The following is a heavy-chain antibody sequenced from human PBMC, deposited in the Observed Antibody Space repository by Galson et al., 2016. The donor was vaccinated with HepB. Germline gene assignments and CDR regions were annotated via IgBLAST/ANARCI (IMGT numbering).Heavy chain of an antibody. Sequence: LRLSCAASGFTFNTYSMIWVRQAPGKGLDWVSSISSSSSSIYSADSVKGRFTISRDNAKNSLYLQMNSLRDEDTAVYYCATRYCSGGSCYSAAPGYWYFDLWGRGTLVTVSS. CDR1: GFTFNTYS. CDR2: ISSSSSSI. V-gene: IGHV3-48*02. J-gene: IGHJ2*01. CDR3: ATRYCSGGSCYSAAPGYWYFDL. D-gene: IGHD2-15*01.